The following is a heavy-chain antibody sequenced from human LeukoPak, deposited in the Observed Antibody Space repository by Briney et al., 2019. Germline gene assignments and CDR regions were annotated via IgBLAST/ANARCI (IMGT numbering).Heavy chain of an antibody. CDR2: IYTSGST. CDR3: ARDRGDSYAFGY. J-gene: IGHJ4*02. Sequence: SETLSLTCTVSGGSLSSYYWSWIRQPAGKGLEWIGRIYTSGSTNYNPSLKSRVTMSVDTSKNQFSLKVSCVTAADAAVYYCARDRGDSYAFGYWGQGTLVTVSS. D-gene: IGHD5-18*01. CDR1: GGSLSSYY. V-gene: IGHV4-4*07.